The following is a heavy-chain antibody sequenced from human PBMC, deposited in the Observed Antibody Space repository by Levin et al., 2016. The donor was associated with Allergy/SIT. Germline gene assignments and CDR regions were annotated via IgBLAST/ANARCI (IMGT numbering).Heavy chain of an antibody. CDR2: ISGSGGST. CDR3: AKQAAAPLMDV. V-gene: IGHV3-23*01. Sequence: VRQAPGKGLEWVSAISGSGGSTYYADSVKGRFTISRDNSKNTLYLQMNSLRAEDTAVYYCAKQAAAPLMDVWGQGTTVTVSS. D-gene: IGHD6-13*01. J-gene: IGHJ6*02.